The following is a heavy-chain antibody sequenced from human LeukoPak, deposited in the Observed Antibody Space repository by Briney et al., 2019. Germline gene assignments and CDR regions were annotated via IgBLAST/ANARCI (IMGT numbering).Heavy chain of an antibody. D-gene: IGHD3-9*01. J-gene: IGHJ5*02. CDR3: ARHSSYDILTGYLEGWFDP. CDR1: GGSISSYY. Sequence: SETLSLTCTVSGGSISSYYWSWIRQPPGKGLEWVGYIYYSGNTNYNPSLKSRVTISVDTSRNQFSLKLSSVTAADTAVYYCARHSSYDILTGYLEGWFDPWGQGTLVTVSS. CDR2: IYYSGNT. V-gene: IGHV4-59*08.